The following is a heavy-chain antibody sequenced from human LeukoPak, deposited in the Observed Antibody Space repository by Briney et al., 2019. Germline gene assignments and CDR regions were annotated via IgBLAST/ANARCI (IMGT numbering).Heavy chain of an antibody. CDR3: ATGIAVAGTFDY. Sequence: SQTLSLTCTVSGGSISSGSYYWSWIRQPAGKGLEWIGRIYTSGSTNYNPSLKSRVTISVDTSKNQFSLKLSSVTAAETAVYYCATGIAVAGTFDYWGQGTLVTVSS. J-gene: IGHJ4*02. D-gene: IGHD6-19*01. CDR1: GGSISSGSYY. CDR2: IYTSGST. V-gene: IGHV4-61*02.